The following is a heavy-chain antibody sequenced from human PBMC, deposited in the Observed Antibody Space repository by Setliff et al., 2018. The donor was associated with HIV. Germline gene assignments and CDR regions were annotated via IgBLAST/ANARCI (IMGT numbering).Heavy chain of an antibody. D-gene: IGHD1-1*01. CDR1: GGSFSDYY. J-gene: IGHJ3*02. V-gene: IGHV4-34*01. CDR3: ARGVGGTGNDAFDN. CDR2: ITHSGST. Sequence: SETLSLTCAVYGGSFSDYYWTWIRQSPGKGLEWIGEITHSGSTKYNPSLKSRVTIPVDTSKNQFSLKLNSVTAADTGLYYCARGVGGTGNDAFDNWGQGTMVTV.